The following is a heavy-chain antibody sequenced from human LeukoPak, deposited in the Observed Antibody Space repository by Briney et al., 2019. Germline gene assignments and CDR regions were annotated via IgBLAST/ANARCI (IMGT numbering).Heavy chain of an antibody. CDR2: ISSSGST. Sequence: PSETLSLTCTVSGGSISSSSYHWVWIRQPPGKGLDWIGTISSSGSTYYNPSLKSRVTISVDTSKNQFSLRLSSVTAADTAVYYCATYYYTGTYNYFDYWGEGTLVTVSS. D-gene: IGHD1-26*01. CDR1: GGSISSSSYH. CDR3: ATYYYTGTYNYFDY. V-gene: IGHV4-39*01. J-gene: IGHJ4*02.